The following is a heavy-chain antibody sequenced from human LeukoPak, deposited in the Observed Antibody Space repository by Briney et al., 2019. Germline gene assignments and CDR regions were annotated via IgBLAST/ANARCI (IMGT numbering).Heavy chain of an antibody. V-gene: IGHV3-33*01. CDR1: GLTFSRDG. D-gene: IGHD6-19*01. J-gene: IGHJ4*02. CDR2: IWYDGSNK. CDR3: ARALIAVAGTKEFYFDY. Sequence: GGSLRLSCVASGLTFSRDGMHWVRQAPGKGLEWVAVIWYDGSNKFYADSVKGRFTISRDNSKNTLYLEMNSLRAEDTAVYYCARALIAVAGTKEFYFDYWGQGTLVTVSS.